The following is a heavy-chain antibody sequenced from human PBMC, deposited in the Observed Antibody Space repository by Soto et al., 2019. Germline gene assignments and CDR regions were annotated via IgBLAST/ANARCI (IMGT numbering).Heavy chain of an antibody. CDR1: GGTFSSYA. J-gene: IGHJ6*03. Sequence: ASVKVSCKASGGTFSSYAISWVRQAPGQGLEWMGGIIPIFGTANYAQKFQGRVTITADESTSTAYMELSSLRSEDTAVDYCARAPTGVYYYYYYMDVWGKGTTVTVSS. V-gene: IGHV1-69*13. CDR3: ARAPTGVYYYYYYMDV. D-gene: IGHD7-27*01. CDR2: IIPIFGTA.